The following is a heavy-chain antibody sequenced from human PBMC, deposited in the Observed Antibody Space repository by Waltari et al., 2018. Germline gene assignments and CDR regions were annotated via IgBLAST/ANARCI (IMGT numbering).Heavy chain of an antibody. J-gene: IGHJ1*01. Sequence: QLQESGXRLXXPSEXLSLTCXVSGGSISSXTYYWDWIRQSPAQGLEWMGSIYXTGSTXYNPSLKSRLXISVDTSRNQFSLKLNSXTAADAAVXYXARXGEQWRPAHFQXWGQGILVTVSS. D-gene: IGHD6-19*01. CDR3: ARXGEQWRPAHFQX. CDR1: GGSISSXTYY. CDR2: IYXTGST. V-gene: IGHV4-39*02.